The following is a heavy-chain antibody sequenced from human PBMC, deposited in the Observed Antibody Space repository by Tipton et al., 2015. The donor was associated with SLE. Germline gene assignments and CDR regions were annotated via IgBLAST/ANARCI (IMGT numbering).Heavy chain of an antibody. J-gene: IGHJ4*02. CDR1: GFSISSYY. V-gene: IGHV4-38-2*02. D-gene: IGHD5-24*01. CDR2: IYHSGTT. CDR3: VRLELPATKADY. Sequence: TLSLTCTVSGFSISSYYWGWIRRPPGKGLEWLGTIYHSGTTYYNPSPKSRLTLSIDTSKNQFSLKLSSVTAADTAVYYCVRLELPATKADYWGPGTLVTVSS.